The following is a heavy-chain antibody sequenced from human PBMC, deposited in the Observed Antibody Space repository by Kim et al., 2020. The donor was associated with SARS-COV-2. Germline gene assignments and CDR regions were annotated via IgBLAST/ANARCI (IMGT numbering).Heavy chain of an antibody. CDR1: GFTFNTYG. D-gene: IGHD3-10*01. CDR2: ITSNGGST. Sequence: GGSLRLSCSASGFTFNTYGWHWVRQAPGKGLEYVSSITSNGGSTYYTASVKGRFTISRDNSKKTLYLQMSGLRVEDTAVYYCVKDRLTYGSGSYPYLFNGLDVWGQGTTVTVSS. V-gene: IGHV3-64D*06. J-gene: IGHJ6*02. CDR3: VKDRLTYGSGSYPYLFNGLDV.